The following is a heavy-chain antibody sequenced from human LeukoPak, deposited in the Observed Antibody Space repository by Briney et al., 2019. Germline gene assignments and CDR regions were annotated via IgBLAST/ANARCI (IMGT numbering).Heavy chain of an antibody. CDR2: ISSSGTTI. V-gene: IGHV3-48*01. CDR3: ARDLKGYSSSGGVDF. D-gene: IGHD6-13*01. J-gene: IGHJ4*02. Sequence: PGGSLRLSCASSGFTFSSYSMNWVRQAPGKGLEWVSYISSSGTTISYADSVKGRFTISRDSTRNSLYLQMNSPRVEDTAIYYCARDLKGYSSSGGVDFWGQGTLVTVSS. CDR1: GFTFSSYS.